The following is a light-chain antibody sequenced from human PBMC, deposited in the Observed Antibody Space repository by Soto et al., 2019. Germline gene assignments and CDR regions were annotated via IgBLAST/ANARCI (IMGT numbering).Light chain of an antibody. J-gene: IGLJ7*01. CDR3: AAWDDSLRGPV. V-gene: IGLV1-47*01. Sequence: QSVLTQPPSASGTPGQRGTLSCSGSSSNIGSNYVYWYQQLPGPAPKLLIYKNDQRPSGVPDRFSGSKSGTSASLAISGLRSEDEAYYYCAAWDDSLRGPVFGGGTQLTVL. CDR2: KND. CDR1: SSNIGSNY.